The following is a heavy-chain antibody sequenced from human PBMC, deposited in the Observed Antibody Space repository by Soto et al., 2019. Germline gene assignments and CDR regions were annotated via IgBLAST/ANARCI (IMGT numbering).Heavy chain of an antibody. CDR1: GGTFSSYA. CDR3: ARGRRDGYNPSYYYGMDV. CDR2: IIPAFGIA. V-gene: IGHV1-69*13. Sequence: SVKVSCKASGGTFSSYAISWVRQAPGQGLEWMGGIIPAFGIANYAQKFQGRVTITADESTSTAYMELSSLRSEDTAVYYGARGRRDGYNPSYYYGMDVWGQGTTVTVSS. D-gene: IGHD5-12*01. J-gene: IGHJ6*02.